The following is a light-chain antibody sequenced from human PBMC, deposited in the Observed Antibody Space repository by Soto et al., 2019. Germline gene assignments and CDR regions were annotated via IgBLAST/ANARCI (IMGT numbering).Light chain of an antibody. CDR3: QQYINYPWT. CDR2: VAS. Sequence: DIQMTQSPSTLSASVGDTVTITCRASQSVSSWLAWYQQKPGKAPKLLIYVASTLESGVPSRFSGSGSGTEFTLTISGLQPDDFATYSCQQYINYPWTFGQGTKVEIK. CDR1: QSVSSW. J-gene: IGKJ1*01. V-gene: IGKV1-5*03.